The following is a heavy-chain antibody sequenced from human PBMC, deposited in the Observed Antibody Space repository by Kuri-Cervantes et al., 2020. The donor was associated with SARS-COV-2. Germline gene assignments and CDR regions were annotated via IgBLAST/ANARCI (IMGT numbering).Heavy chain of an antibody. CDR1: GFTFSSSS. CDR2: ISSGSNSI. J-gene: IGHJ6*02. D-gene: IGHD1-26*01. CDR3: ARGPPIVRKYFSYYSGMDV. Sequence: GESLRISCAASGFTFSSSSINWVRQAPGKGLEWVSYISSGSNSIYYADSVKGRFTISRDNSKNSLYLQMNSLRVEDTAVYYCARGPPIVRKYFSYYSGMDVWGQGTTVTVSS. V-gene: IGHV3-48*01.